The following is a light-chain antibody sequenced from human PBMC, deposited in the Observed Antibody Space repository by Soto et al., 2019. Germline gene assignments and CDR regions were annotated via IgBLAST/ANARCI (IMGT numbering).Light chain of an antibody. CDR1: SGSVSSSNY. J-gene: IGLJ3*02. CDR2: STN. V-gene: IGLV8-61*01. CDR3: VLYMGSGSWV. Sequence: QTVVTQEPSLSVSPGGTVTLTCGLSSGSVSSSNYPSWYQQTPSQAPRTLMYSTNTRSSGVPDRFSGSILGNKAALTITGAQADDDSDYYCVLYMGSGSWVFGGGTKLTVL.